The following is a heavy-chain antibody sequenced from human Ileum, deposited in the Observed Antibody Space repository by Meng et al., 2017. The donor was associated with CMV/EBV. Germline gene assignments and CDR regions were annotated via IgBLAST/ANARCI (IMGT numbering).Heavy chain of an antibody. J-gene: IGHJ4*02. V-gene: IGHV3-74*01. Sequence: GESLQISCAASGFTFRDYWMHWVRQSPGKGLVWVSRINNDGNTADYADSVKGRFTISRDNTKNTLYLQMNSLRAEDTAVYYCARPYTGASTLPFWGQGTLVTVSS. CDR1: GFTFRDYW. D-gene: IGHD1-26*01. CDR2: INNDGNTA. CDR3: ARPYTGASTLPF.